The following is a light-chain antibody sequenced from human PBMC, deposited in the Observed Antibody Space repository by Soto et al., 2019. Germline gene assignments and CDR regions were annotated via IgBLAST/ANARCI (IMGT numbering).Light chain of an antibody. J-gene: IGKJ2*01. Sequence: IVLTQSPGTLSLSPGERATLSCRASQRVSSSYLAWYQQKPGQAPSLLIYGASRRATGSTDRFSCSGYGTDCTLTISRLEPEDGAVDSCQQYGSSPYTFGQGTKLESK. CDR3: QQYGSSPYT. V-gene: IGKV3-20*01. CDR1: QRVSSSY. CDR2: GAS.